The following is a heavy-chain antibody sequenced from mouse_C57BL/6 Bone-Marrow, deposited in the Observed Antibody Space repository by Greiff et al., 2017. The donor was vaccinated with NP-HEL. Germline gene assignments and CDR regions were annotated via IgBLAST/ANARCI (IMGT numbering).Heavy chain of an antibody. D-gene: IGHD1-1*01. CDR1: GFTFSSYG. V-gene: IGHV5-6*01. J-gene: IGHJ3*01. CDR2: ISSGGSYT. CDR3: ARPPFCGSSPFAY. Sequence: EVKLVESGGDLVKPGGSLKLSCAASGFTFSSYGMSWVRQTPDKRLEWVATISSGGSYTYYPDSVKGRFTISRDNAKNTLYLQMSSLKSEDTAMYYCARPPFCGSSPFAYWGQGTLVTVSA.